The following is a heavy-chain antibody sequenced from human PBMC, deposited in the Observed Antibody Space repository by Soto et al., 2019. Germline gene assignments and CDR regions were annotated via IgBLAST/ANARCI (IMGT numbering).Heavy chain of an antibody. D-gene: IGHD2-2*01. Sequence: SVKVSCKASGYTFTSYYMHWVRQAPGQGLEWMGIINPSGGSTSYAQKFQGRVTMTEDTSTDTAYMELSSLRSEDTAVYYCATVRVVGLKGAFDIWGQGTMVTVSS. CDR3: ATVRVVGLKGAFDI. J-gene: IGHJ3*02. CDR2: INPSGGST. CDR1: GYTFTSYY. V-gene: IGHV1-46*01.